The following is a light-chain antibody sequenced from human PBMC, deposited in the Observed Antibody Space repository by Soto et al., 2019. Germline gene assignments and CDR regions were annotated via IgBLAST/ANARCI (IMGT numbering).Light chain of an antibody. V-gene: IGKV3-20*01. CDR2: GAS. J-gene: IGKJ2*01. CDR1: QSVGSD. CDR3: QQYGSSPPYT. Sequence: EIVLTQSPATLSLYPGERATLSCRASQSVGSDLAWYQQKPGQAPRLLIFGASNRASDIPDRFSGSGSGTDFTLTISRLEPEDFAVYYCQQYGSSPPYTFGQGTKVDI.